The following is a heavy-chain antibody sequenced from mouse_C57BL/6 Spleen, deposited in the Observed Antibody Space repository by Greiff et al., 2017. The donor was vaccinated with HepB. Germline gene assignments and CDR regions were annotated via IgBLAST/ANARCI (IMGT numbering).Heavy chain of an antibody. CDR1: GYAFSSSW. V-gene: IGHV1-82*01. D-gene: IGHD4-1*01. Sequence: QVQLQQSGPELVKPGASVKISCKASGYAFSSSWMNWVKQRPGKGLEWIGRIYPGDGDTNYNGKFKGKATLTADKSSSTAYMQLSSLTSEDSAVYFCARSRSSLGGYWGQGTTLTVSS. J-gene: IGHJ2*01. CDR3: ARSRSSLGGY. CDR2: IYPGDGDT.